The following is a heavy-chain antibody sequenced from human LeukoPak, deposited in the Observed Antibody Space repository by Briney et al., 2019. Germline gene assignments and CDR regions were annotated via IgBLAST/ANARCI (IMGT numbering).Heavy chain of an antibody. CDR1: GGSISSYY. V-gene: IGHV4-59*01. Sequence: PSETLSLTCTVSGGSISSYYWSWIRQPPGKGLEWIGYIYYSGSTNYNPSLKSRVTISVDTSKNQFSLKLSSVTAADTAVYYCASTYYDFWSGYSFRFDYWGQGTLVTVSS. CDR3: ASTYYDFWSGYSFRFDY. J-gene: IGHJ4*02. D-gene: IGHD3-3*01. CDR2: IYYSGST.